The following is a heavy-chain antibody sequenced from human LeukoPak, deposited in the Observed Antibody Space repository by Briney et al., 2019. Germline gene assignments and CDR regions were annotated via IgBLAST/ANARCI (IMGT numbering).Heavy chain of an antibody. J-gene: IGHJ4*02. D-gene: IGHD6-13*01. CDR2: IYSSGST. CDR3: AVEGIAAAGDY. CDR1: GGSIRGYY. Sequence: SETLSLTCNVSGGSIRGYYWSWIRQPPGKGLEWIGYIYSSGSTNYNPSLKSRVTMSVDTSKNQFSLKLSSVTAADTAVYYCAVEGIAAAGDYWGQGTLVTVSS. V-gene: IGHV4-59*12.